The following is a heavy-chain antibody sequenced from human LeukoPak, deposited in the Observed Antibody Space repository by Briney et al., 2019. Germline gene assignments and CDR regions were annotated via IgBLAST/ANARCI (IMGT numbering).Heavy chain of an antibody. CDR2: ISSSSSTI. D-gene: IGHD6-19*01. J-gene: IGHJ4*02. CDR1: GFTFSSYD. Sequence: GGSLRLSCAASGFTFSSYDMNWVRQAPGKGLEWVSYISSSSSTIYYADSVKGRFTISRDNAKNSLYLQMNSLRDEDTAVYYCARDLPPGSSGWYLGYWGQGTLVTVPS. CDR3: ARDLPPGSSGWYLGY. V-gene: IGHV3-48*02.